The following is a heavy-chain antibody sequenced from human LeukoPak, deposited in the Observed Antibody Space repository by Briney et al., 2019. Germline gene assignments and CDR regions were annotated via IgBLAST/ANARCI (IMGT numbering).Heavy chain of an antibody. J-gene: IGHJ6*02. CDR3: ARDSSSWRYYYYYGMDV. D-gene: IGHD6-13*01. Sequence: GVSLRLSCAASGFTVSSNYMSGVRQAPGKGLEGVSVIYNGGSTYYPDSVKGRFTISRDNSKNTLYLQMNSLRAEDTAVYYCARDSSSWRYYYYYGMDVWGQGTTVTVSS. CDR1: GFTVSSNY. V-gene: IGHV3-66*02. CDR2: IYNGGST.